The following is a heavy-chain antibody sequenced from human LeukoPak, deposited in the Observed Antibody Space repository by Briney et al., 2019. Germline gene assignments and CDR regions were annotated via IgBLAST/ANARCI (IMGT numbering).Heavy chain of an antibody. D-gene: IGHD5-18*01. CDR1: GFTFNSCW. CDR2: IKQDGSEK. J-gene: IGHJ4*02. CDR3: ARSLWPEDY. V-gene: IGHV3-7*01. Sequence: GGSLRLSCVVSGFTFNSCWMSWVRQAPGKGLEWVANIKQDGSEKNYVDSVKGRFTISRDNAKTSLYLQMNSLRAEGTAVYYCARSLWPEDYWGQGTLVTVSS.